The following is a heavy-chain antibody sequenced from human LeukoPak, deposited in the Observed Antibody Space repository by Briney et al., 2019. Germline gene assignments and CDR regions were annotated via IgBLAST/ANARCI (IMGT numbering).Heavy chain of an antibody. V-gene: IGHV3-11*04. J-gene: IGHJ6*03. D-gene: IGHD2-8*01. CDR2: ISNSGSSI. CDR1: GFTFSDSY. CDR3: AKDRCSNGIGCYYYYMDV. Sequence: GGSLRLSCAASGFTFSDSYMTWIRQAPGKGLEWVSYISNSGSSIYYADSVKGRFTTSRDNAKSSLYLQMNSLRAEDTAVYYCAKDRCSNGIGCYYYYMDVWGKGTTVTISS.